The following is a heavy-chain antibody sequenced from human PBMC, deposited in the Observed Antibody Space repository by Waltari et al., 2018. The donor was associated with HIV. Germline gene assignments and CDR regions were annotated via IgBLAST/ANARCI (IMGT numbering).Heavy chain of an antibody. Sequence: EVQLVESGGGLIQPGGSLRLSCAASVFLVSTHHMNWVRQAPGKGLEWVSLMYFGGTTFYADSVKGRFAISRDTIKNTIYLQMDSLRAEDTAVYYCARDPVDGSGSYRMDVWGQGTTVTVSS. CDR3: ARDPVDGSGSYRMDV. CDR1: VFLVSTHH. D-gene: IGHD3-10*01. J-gene: IGHJ6*02. CDR2: MYFGGTT. V-gene: IGHV3-53*01.